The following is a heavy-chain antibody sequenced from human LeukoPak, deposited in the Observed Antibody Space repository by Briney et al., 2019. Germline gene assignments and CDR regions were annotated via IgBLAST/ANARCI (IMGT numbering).Heavy chain of an antibody. V-gene: IGHV3-23*01. CDR3: AKSIYHYDSSGYYYYYHGMDV. CDR1: GFTLSSYA. J-gene: IGHJ6*02. D-gene: IGHD3-22*01. CDR2: ISGSGGST. Sequence: GGSLRLSCAASGFTLSSYAMSWVRQAPGKGLEWVSAISGSGGSTYYADSVKGRFTISRDNSKNTLYLQMNSLRAEDTAVYYCAKSIYHYDSSGYYYYYHGMDVWGQGTTVTVSS.